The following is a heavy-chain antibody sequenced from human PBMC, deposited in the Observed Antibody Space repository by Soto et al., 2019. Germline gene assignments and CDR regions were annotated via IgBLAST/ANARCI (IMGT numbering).Heavy chain of an antibody. D-gene: IGHD3-22*01. CDR2: IYYSGST. Sequence: PSETLSLTCTVSGGSISSGGYYWSWIRQHPGKGLEWIGYIYYSGSTYYNPSLKSRVTISVDTSKNQFSLKLSSVTAADTAVYYCARGDSSGYNRFDAFDIWGQGTMVTVSS. CDR1: GGSISSGGYY. V-gene: IGHV4-31*03. CDR3: ARGDSSGYNRFDAFDI. J-gene: IGHJ3*02.